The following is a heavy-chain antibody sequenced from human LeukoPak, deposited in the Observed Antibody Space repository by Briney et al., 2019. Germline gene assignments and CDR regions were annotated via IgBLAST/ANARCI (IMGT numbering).Heavy chain of an antibody. CDR1: GFIFGTYG. D-gene: IGHD6-19*01. CDR3: VRGSGWAYYFDY. CDR2: IWYDGSNK. Sequence: PGTSLRLSCEASGFIFGTYGMHWVRQAPGKGLEWVALIWYDGSNKYYADSVKGRFTISRDNSKNTQYLQMNSLRAEDTALYYCVRGSGWAYYFDYWGQGTLVTVSS. J-gene: IGHJ4*02. V-gene: IGHV3-33*01.